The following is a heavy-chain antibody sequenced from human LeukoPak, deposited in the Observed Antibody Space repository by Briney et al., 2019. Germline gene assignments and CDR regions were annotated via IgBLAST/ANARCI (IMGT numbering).Heavy chain of an antibody. CDR1: GGSFSGYY. CDR3: ARDGGIAAAGIRY. J-gene: IGHJ4*02. D-gene: IGHD6-13*01. Sequence: SETLSLTCAVYGGSFSGYYWSWIRQPPGKGLEWIGEINHSGSTNYNPSLKSRVTISVDTSKNQFSLKLSSVTAADTAVYYCARDGGIAAAGIRYWGQGTLVTVSS. CDR2: INHSGST. V-gene: IGHV4-34*01.